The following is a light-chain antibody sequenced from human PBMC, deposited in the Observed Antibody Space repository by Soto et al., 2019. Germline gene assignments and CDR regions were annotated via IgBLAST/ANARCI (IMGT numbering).Light chain of an antibody. CDR2: EVS. CDR1: SSDVGAYNF. Sequence: QSALTQPASVSGSPGQSITISCTGTSSDVGAYNFVSWYQQQSGKAPKLIIHEVSNRPSGVSNRFSGSKSGNTASLTISGRQAEDEADYYCSSYTRSRAYVFGIGTKLTVL. J-gene: IGLJ1*01. V-gene: IGLV2-14*01. CDR3: SSYTRSRAYV.